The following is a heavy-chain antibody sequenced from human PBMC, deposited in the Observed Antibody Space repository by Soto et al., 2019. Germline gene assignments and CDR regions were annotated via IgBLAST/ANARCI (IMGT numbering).Heavy chain of an antibody. D-gene: IGHD3-10*01. V-gene: IGHV4-34*01. CDR2: INHSGST. Sequence: SETLSLTCAVYGGSFSGYYWSWIRQPPGKGLEWIGDINHSGSTNYNPSLKSRVTISVDTSKNQFSLKLSSVTAADTAVYYFARGRDRLLWFGETRYNWFDPWGQGTLVTVSS. J-gene: IGHJ5*02. CDR3: ARGRDRLLWFGETRYNWFDP. CDR1: GGSFSGYY.